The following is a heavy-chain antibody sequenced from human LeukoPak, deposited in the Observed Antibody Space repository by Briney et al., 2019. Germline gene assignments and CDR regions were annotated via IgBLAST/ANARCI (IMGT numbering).Heavy chain of an antibody. V-gene: IGHV4-31*03. CDR2: IYYSGST. D-gene: IGHD6-13*01. Sequence: SETLSLTCTVSGGSISSGGYYWSWIRQHPGKGLEWIGYIYYSGSTYYNPSLKSRVTISVDTSKNQFSLKLSSVTAADTAVYYCARGPRIAAEEDWFDPWGQGTLVTVSS. CDR3: ARGPRIAAEEDWFDP. J-gene: IGHJ5*02. CDR1: GGSISSGGYY.